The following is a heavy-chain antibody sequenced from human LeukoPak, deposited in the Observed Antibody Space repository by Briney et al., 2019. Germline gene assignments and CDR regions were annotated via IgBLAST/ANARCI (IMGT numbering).Heavy chain of an antibody. D-gene: IGHD2-21*02. CDR1: GGSISSYY. V-gene: IGHV4-59*01. Sequence: NASETLSLTCTVSGGSISSYYWSWIRQPPGKGLEWIGYIYYSGSTNYNPSLKSRVTISVDTSKNQFSLKLSSVTAADTAVYYCARDFCGGDCPDAFDIWGQGTMVTVSS. CDR2: IYYSGST. J-gene: IGHJ3*02. CDR3: ARDFCGGDCPDAFDI.